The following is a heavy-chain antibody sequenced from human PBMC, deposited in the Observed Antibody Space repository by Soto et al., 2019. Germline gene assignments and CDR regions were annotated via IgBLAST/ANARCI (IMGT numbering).Heavy chain of an antibody. CDR2: ISGSGGST. J-gene: IGHJ4*02. CDR3: AKDSVYGSGPTGVSYFDY. Sequence: GGSLRLSCAASGFTFSSYAMSWVRQAPGKGLEWVSAISGSGGSTYYADSVKGRFTISRDNSKNTLYLQMNSLRAEDTAVYYCAKDSVYGSGPTGVSYFDYWGQGTLVTVSS. V-gene: IGHV3-23*01. CDR1: GFTFSSYA. D-gene: IGHD3-10*01.